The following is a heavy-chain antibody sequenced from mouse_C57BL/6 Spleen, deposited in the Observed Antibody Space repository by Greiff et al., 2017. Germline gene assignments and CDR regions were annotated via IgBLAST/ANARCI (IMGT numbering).Heavy chain of an antibody. V-gene: IGHV1-82*01. CDR2: IYPGDGDT. CDR3: ASVYYDYDEGGYYAMDY. D-gene: IGHD2-4*01. CDR1: GYAFSSSW. Sequence: VKVVESGPELVKPGASVKISCKASGYAFSSSWMNWVKQRPGKGLEWIGRIYPGDGDTNYNGKFKGKATLTADKSSSTAYMQLSSLTSEDSAVYFCASVYYDYDEGGYYAMDYWGQGTSVTVSS. J-gene: IGHJ4*01.